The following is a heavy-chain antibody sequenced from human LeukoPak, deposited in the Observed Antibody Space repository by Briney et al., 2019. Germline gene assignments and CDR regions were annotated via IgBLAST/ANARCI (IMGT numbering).Heavy chain of an antibody. CDR3: ARHAIRIVVVPAAMRVVFFDY. CDR1: GGSISSSSYY. Sequence: SETLSLTCTVSGGSISSSSYYWGWIHQPPGKGLEWIGSIYYSGSTYYNPSLKSRVTISVDTSKNQFSLKLSSVTAADTAVYYCARHAIRIVVVPAAMRVVFFDYWGQGTLVTVSS. V-gene: IGHV4-39*01. D-gene: IGHD2-2*01. J-gene: IGHJ4*02. CDR2: IYYSGST.